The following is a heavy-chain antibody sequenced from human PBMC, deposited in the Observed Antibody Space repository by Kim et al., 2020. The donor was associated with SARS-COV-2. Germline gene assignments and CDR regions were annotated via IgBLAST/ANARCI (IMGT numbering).Heavy chain of an antibody. Sequence: SETLSLTCTVSGGSISSYYWSWIRQPPGKGLEWIGYIYYSGSTNYNPSLKSRVTISVDTAKNQFSLKLSSVTAADTAVYYCAREYRNYYDSSGYYYDYWGHGTLVTVSS. J-gene: IGHJ4*01. CDR1: GGSISSYY. CDR2: IYYSGST. V-gene: IGHV4-59*01. CDR3: AREYRNYYDSSGYYYDY. D-gene: IGHD3-22*01.